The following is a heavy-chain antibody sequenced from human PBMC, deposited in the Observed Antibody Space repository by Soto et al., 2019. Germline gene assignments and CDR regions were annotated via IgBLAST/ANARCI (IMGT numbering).Heavy chain of an antibody. CDR2: INPDNGNT. Sequence: GASVKVSCKASGYTFTRYTMNWVRQAPGQRLEWMGWINPDNGNTKSSQKFQDRVIITGDTSASTAYMDLSSLRSEDTAVYYCARGIATGQLDPWGQGTLVTVSS. D-gene: IGHD2-15*01. CDR1: GYTFTRYT. CDR3: ARGIATGQLDP. V-gene: IGHV1-3*01. J-gene: IGHJ5*02.